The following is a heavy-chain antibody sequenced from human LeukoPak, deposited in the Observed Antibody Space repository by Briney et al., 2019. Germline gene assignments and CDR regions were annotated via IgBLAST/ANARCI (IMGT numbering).Heavy chain of an antibody. V-gene: IGHV1-2*02. CDR1: GYTFTGYY. D-gene: IGHD6-19*01. CDR2: INPNSGGT. Sequence: ASVKVSCKASGYTFTGYYMHWVRQAPGQGLEWMGWINPNSGGTNYAQKFQGRVTMTRDTSISTAYMELSRLRSDDTAVYYCARGSSGWYREPSVYWGQGTLVTVSS. J-gene: IGHJ4*02. CDR3: ARGSSGWYREPSVY.